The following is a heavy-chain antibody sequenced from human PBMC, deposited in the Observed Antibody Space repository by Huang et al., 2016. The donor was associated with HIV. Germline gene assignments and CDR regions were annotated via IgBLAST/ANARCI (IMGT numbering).Heavy chain of an antibody. Sequence: QVHLVESGGGVVQPGGSLRLSCAASGFKLSGFGMPLVRQAPGKGLEWVAVISDEGRSKFYTDAVKGGFTISRDNSDNTLSLQMKGLRPDDTAVYYCAKESRWCSDFDHWGQGVLVSVSS. CDR1: GFKLSGFG. V-gene: IGHV3-30*18. J-gene: IGHJ4*02. D-gene: IGHD2-21*01. CDR2: ISDEGRSK. CDR3: AKESRWCSDFDH.